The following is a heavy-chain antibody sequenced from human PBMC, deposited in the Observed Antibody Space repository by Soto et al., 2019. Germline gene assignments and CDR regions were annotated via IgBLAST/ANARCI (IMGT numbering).Heavy chain of an antibody. D-gene: IGHD4-17*01. V-gene: IGHV1-18*04. J-gene: IGHJ4*02. CDR3: TRGHGDFAGDFDY. CDR2: ISASNGNT. CDR1: GYTFNKYS. Sequence: QGQLVQSGAEVKKPGASVKVSCKASGYTFNKYSISWVRQAPGQGLAWMGWISASNGNTDFAQKFQGRDTMAIDTATSTAYMELWSLRSDDTAVFYCTRGHGDFAGDFDYWGQGTLVTVSS.